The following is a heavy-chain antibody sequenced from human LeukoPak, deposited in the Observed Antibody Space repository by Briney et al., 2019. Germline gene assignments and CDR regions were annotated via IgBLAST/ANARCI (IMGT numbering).Heavy chain of an antibody. D-gene: IGHD6-19*01. CDR1: GFTFSDYY. CDR2: ISSSGSTI. V-gene: IGHV3-11*04. J-gene: IGHJ4*02. CDR3: AREARYSSGWHDY. Sequence: PGGSLRLSCAASGFTFSDYYMSWIRQAPGKGLEWVSYISSSGSTIYYADSVKGRFTIPRDNAKNSLYLQMNSLRAEDTAVYYCAREARYSSGWHDYWGQGTLVTVSS.